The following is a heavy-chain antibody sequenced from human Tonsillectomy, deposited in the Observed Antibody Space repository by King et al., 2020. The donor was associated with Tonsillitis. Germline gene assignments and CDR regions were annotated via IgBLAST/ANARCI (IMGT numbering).Heavy chain of an antibody. J-gene: IGHJ6*02. CDR2: FHYSGTT. Sequence: QLQESGPGPVKPSETLSLTCSVSGDSITSSGYYWGWFRQSPGKGLEWLGSFHYSGTTYYNPSLKSRVTISRDTSKNLFSMNLSSVTAADAAVYYCARVAGDYYYALDVWCQGTTVTVSS. CDR1: GDSITSSGYY. CDR3: ARVAGDYYYALDV. V-gene: IGHV4-39*07.